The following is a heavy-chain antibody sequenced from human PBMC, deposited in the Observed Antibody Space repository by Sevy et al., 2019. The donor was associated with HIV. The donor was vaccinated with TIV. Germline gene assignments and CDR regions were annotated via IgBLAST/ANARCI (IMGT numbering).Heavy chain of an antibody. CDR1: GFTFTSYA. D-gene: IGHD1-26*01. Sequence: GGSLRLSCAASGFTFTSYAMSWVRQTPGKGLEWVSGLSGGGSPFYADSVKGRFTISRDNSKNTLYLQMNSLRAEDTALYYCAKDRIWELGDAFDIWGQGTMVTVSS. V-gene: IGHV3-23*01. CDR2: LSGGGSP. J-gene: IGHJ3*02. CDR3: AKDRIWELGDAFDI.